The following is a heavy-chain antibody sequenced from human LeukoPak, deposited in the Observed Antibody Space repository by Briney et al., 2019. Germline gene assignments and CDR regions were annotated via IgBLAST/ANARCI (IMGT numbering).Heavy chain of an antibody. V-gene: IGHV4-39*01. Sequence: SETLSLTCTVSGGSISSSSYYWGWIRQPPGKGLEWIGSIYYSGSTYYNPSLKSRVTISVDTSKNQFSLKLSSVTAADTAVYYSARRSSIDRSTYYYYGMDVWGQGTTVTVSS. CDR2: IYYSGST. D-gene: IGHD3-22*01. CDR1: GGSISSSSYY. CDR3: ARRSSIDRSTYYYYGMDV. J-gene: IGHJ6*02.